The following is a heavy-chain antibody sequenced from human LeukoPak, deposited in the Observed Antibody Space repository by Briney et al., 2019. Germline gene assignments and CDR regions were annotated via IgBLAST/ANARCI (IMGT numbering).Heavy chain of an antibody. V-gene: IGHV3-73*01. CDR2: IRSKANSYAT. Sequence: GGSLRLSCAASGITFTNAWLTWVRQASGKGLEWVGRIRSKANSYATAYAASVKGRFTISRDDSKNTAYLQMNSLKTEDTAVYYCTRPLTGIEGSSSSSNVYYYMDVWGKGTTVTVSS. CDR3: TRPLTGIEGSSSSSNVYYYMDV. D-gene: IGHD6-6*01. CDR1: GITFTNAW. J-gene: IGHJ6*03.